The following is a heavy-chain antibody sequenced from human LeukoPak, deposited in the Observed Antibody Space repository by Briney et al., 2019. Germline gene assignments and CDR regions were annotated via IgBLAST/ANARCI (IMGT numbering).Heavy chain of an antibody. CDR2: INSDGRST. D-gene: IGHD3-9*01. CDR3: VRGADTGYSSDS. J-gene: IGHJ4*02. CDR1: GFTFSRYW. V-gene: IGHV3-74*01. Sequence: GGSLRLSCVASGFTFSRYWMHWVRQAPGKGLVWVSRINSDGRSTNYADSVKGRFSISRDNAENTLYLQMNSLGVEDTAVYYCVRGADTGYSSDSWGQGTLVTVSS.